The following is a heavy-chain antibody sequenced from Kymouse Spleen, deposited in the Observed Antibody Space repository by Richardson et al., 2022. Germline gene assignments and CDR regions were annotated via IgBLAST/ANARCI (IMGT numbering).Heavy chain of an antibody. CDR2: IRSKANSYAT. V-gene: IGHV3-73*02. D-gene: IGHD3-9*01. J-gene: IGHJ6*02. Sequence: EVQLVESGGGLVQPGGSLKLSCAASGFTFSGSAMHWVRQASGKGLEWVGRIRSKANSYATAYAASVKGRFTISRDDSKNTAYLQMNSLKTEDTAVYYCTRHFDWLFNYYYGMDVWGQGTTVTVSS. CDR3: TRHFDWLFNYYYGMDV. CDR1: GFTFSGSA.